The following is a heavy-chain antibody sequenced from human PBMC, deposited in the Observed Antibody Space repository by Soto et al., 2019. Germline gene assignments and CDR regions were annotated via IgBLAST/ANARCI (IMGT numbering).Heavy chain of an antibody. Sequence: EVQLLESGGALVQPGGSLRLSCAASGFTFSSYAMSWVRQAPGKGLEWVSAISGSGGSTYYADSVKGRFTISRDNSKYTLYLQMNSLRAEDTAVYYCAKYSSGWYYPFDYWGQGTLVTVSS. CDR2: ISGSGGST. V-gene: IGHV3-23*01. J-gene: IGHJ4*02. CDR1: GFTFSSYA. D-gene: IGHD6-19*01. CDR3: AKYSSGWYYPFDY.